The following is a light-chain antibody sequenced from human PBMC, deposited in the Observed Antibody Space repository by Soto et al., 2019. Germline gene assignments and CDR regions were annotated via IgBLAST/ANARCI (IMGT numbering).Light chain of an antibody. J-gene: IGKJ5*01. CDR1: QSVSSY. CDR2: DAS. V-gene: IGKV3-11*01. Sequence: EIWLTQCPGTLSLSPGERATLSCGASQSVSSYLAWYQQKPGQAPRLLIYDASNRATGIPARFSGSGSGTDFTLTISRLEPEDFAVYYCQQRSNWHPITFGHGTRLEI. CDR3: QQRSNWHPIT.